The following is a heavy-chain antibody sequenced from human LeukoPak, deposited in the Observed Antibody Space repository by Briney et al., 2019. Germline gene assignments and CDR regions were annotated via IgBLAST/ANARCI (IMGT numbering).Heavy chain of an antibody. V-gene: IGHV3-30-3*01. CDR2: ISYDGSIK. CDR3: ARERDSSGCFDY. D-gene: IGHD6-19*01. CDR1: GFTFSNYA. Sequence: GGSLRLSCAASGFTFSNYAIHWVRQAPGEGLEWVAVISYDGSIKYYADSVKGRFTISRDNSKNTLYLQMNSLRAEDTAVYYCARERDSSGCFDYWGQGTLVTVSS. J-gene: IGHJ4*02.